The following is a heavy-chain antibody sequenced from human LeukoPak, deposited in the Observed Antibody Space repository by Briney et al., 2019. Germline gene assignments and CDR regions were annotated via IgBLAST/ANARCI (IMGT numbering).Heavy chain of an antibody. D-gene: IGHD1-20*01. CDR3: ARESNWCFDY. CDR2: ISWNSGSI. J-gene: IGHJ4*02. V-gene: IGHV3-9*01. Sequence: GRSLRLSCAASGFTFDDYAMHWVRQAPGKGLEWVSGISWNSGSIGYADSVKGRFTISRDNTKNSLYLQMNSLRAEDTAVYYCARESNWCFDYWGQGALVTVSS. CDR1: GFTFDDYA.